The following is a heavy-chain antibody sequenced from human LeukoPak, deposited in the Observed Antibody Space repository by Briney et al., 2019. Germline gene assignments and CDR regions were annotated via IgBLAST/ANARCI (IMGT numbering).Heavy chain of an antibody. CDR2: LTGSGGTP. CDR1: GFPFSRYA. J-gene: IGHJ4*02. CDR3: AKEDCGVDCSTFDY. D-gene: IGHD2-21*02. V-gene: IGHV3-23*01. Sequence: GSLRLSCAASGFPFSRYAMSWAPQAPGKGLEWVSPLTGSGGTPYYAASVKGRFTTSRDNSKRTLYLQINSLRAEDTAVYYCAKEDCGVDCSTFDYWGQGTLVTVSS.